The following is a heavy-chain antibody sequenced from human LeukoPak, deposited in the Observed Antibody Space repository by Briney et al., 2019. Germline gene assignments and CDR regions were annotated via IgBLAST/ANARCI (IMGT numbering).Heavy chain of an antibody. D-gene: IGHD3-10*01. CDR3: ARAPPLWFGEPLQLPPDY. Sequence: GGSLRLSCAASGFTFDDYAMHWVRQAPGKGLEWVSGISWNSGSIGYADSVKGRFTISRDNAKNSLYLQMNSLRAEDTAVYYCARAPPLWFGEPLQLPPDYWGQGTLVTVSS. CDR2: ISWNSGSI. J-gene: IGHJ4*02. V-gene: IGHV3-9*01. CDR1: GFTFDDYA.